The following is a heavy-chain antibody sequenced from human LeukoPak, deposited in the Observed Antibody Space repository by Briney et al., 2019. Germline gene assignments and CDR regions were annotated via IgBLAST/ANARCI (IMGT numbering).Heavy chain of an antibody. J-gene: IGHJ4*02. CDR1: GFSISSGYY. CDR3: AREEGATQDAN. D-gene: IGHD1-26*01. Sequence: PSETLSLTCTVSGFSISSGYYWAWIRRPPGKGLEWIGSVYHTGGTYYNPSLKSRVTISVDTSRNQFSLRLSSVTAADTAVYYCAREEGATQDANWGQGTLVLVSS. V-gene: IGHV4-38-2*02. CDR2: VYHTGGT.